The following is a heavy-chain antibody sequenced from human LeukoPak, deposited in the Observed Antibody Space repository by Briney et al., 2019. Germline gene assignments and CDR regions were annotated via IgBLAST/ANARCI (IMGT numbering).Heavy chain of an antibody. CDR3: ARAAVADWFDP. CDR1: GGSISSYY. Sequence: PSETLSLTCTVSGGSISSYYWSWIRHPPGRGLEWIGYIYYSGSTNYNPSLKSRVTISVDTSKNQFSLQLSSVTAADTAVYYCARAAVADWFDPWGQGTLVAVSS. D-gene: IGHD6-19*01. CDR2: IYYSGST. J-gene: IGHJ5*02. V-gene: IGHV4-59*01.